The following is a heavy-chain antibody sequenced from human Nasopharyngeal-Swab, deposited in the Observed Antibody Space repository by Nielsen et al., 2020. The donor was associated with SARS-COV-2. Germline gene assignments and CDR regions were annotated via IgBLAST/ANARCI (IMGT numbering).Heavy chain of an antibody. D-gene: IGHD6-13*01. CDR3: VRLSIATAGVDY. V-gene: IGHV3-7*01. J-gene: IGHJ4*02. CDR2: INQDGSEK. CDR1: GFTLGNYW. Sequence: GESLKISCAASGFTLGNYWMSWVRQAPGKGLEWVANINQDGSEKYYLDSVEGRFTISRDNPKNSLYLQMNSLRAEDTAVFYRVRLSIATAGVDYWGQGTLVTVSS.